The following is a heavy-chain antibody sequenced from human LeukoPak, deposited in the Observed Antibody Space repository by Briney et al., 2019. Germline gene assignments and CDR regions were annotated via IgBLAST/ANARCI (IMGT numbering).Heavy chain of an antibody. CDR2: ISSSSSTI. D-gene: IGHD3-22*01. CDR1: GFTFSSYG. V-gene: IGHV3-48*02. Sequence: AGGSLRLSCSGTGFTFSSYGMYWVRQAPGKELEWVSYISSSSSTIYYADSVKGRFTISRDNAKNSLYLQMNSLRDEDTAVYYCASKRSSGYYLDYWGQGTLVTVSS. J-gene: IGHJ4*02. CDR3: ASKRSSGYYLDY.